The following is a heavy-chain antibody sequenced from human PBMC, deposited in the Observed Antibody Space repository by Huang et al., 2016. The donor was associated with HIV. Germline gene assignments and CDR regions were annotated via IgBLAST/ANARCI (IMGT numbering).Heavy chain of an antibody. CDR1: GYRFTNYW. J-gene: IGHJ4*02. CDR3: ARPLLGYSNGYYFDN. V-gene: IGHV5-51*03. CDR2: IYPGYSDT. D-gene: IGHD5-18*01. Sequence: EVQLVQSGAVVKKPGESLKISCKGSGYRFTNYWIGWVRQMPGKGLEWMGIIYPGYSDTKYSPSVQGPVTISADKSVSTAYLQWSRLKASDSAVYYCARPLLGYSNGYYFDNWGQGTLVTVSS.